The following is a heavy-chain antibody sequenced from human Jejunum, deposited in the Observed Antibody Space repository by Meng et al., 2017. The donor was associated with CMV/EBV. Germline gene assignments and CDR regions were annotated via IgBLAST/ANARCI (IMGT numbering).Heavy chain of an antibody. Sequence: SGFSFGGYAMSWVRQVPGKGLEWLSSVSGSGQMTHYADSVKGRFFISKDKSTNTLYLQMNSLRAEDTAIHYCAKERIELWCFDYWGQGTQVTVSS. CDR3: AKERIELWCFDY. CDR2: VSGSGQMT. V-gene: IGHV3-23*01. J-gene: IGHJ4*02. CDR1: GFSFGGYA. D-gene: IGHD2-21*01.